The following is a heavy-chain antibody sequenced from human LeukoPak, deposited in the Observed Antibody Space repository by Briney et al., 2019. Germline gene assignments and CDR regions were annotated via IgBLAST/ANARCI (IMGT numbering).Heavy chain of an antibody. V-gene: IGHV4-59*08. J-gene: IGHJ6*03. CDR3: ARRWRDYYDSSGYYRVSYYYYMDV. D-gene: IGHD3-22*01. Sequence: SETLSLTCTVSGGSISSYYWSWIRQPPGKGLEWIGYIYYSGSTNYNPSLKSRVTISVDTSKNQFSLKPSSVTAADTAVYYCARRWRDYYDSSGYYRVSYYYYMDVWGKGTTVTVSS. CDR2: IYYSGST. CDR1: GGSISSYY.